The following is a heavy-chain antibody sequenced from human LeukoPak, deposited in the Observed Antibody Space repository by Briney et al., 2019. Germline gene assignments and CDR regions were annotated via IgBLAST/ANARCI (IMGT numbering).Heavy chain of an antibody. Sequence: GASVKVSCKASGYTFTGYYMHWVRQAPGQGLEWMGWINPNSGGTNYAQKFQGRVTMTRDTSISTAYMELSRLRSDDTAVFYCARVFRRAGTTSVDYWGQGTLVTVSS. V-gene: IGHV1-2*02. CDR1: GYTFTGYY. J-gene: IGHJ4*02. D-gene: IGHD1/OR15-1a*01. CDR2: INPNSGGT. CDR3: ARVFRRAGTTSVDY.